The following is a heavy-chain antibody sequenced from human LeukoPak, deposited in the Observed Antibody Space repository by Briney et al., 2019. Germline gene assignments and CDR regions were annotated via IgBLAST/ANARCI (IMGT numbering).Heavy chain of an antibody. Sequence: AASVKVSCKASGYTFTSYDINWVRQATGQGLEWMGWMNPNSGSTGYAQKFQGRVTITRNTPISTAYMELSGLRSEDTAVYYCARGRSTGYPYYFEYWGQGTLVTVSS. J-gene: IGHJ4*02. CDR2: MNPNSGST. CDR3: ARGRSTGYPYYFEY. V-gene: IGHV1-8*03. D-gene: IGHD5-12*01. CDR1: GYTFTSYD.